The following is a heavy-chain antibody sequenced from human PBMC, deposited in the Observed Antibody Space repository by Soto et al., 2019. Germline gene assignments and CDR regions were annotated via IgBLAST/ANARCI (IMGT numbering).Heavy chain of an antibody. CDR2: IYYSGTT. Sequence: SETLSLTCTVSGGSISSYYWSWIRQHPGKGLEWIGYIYYSGTTYYNPSLKSRVTISVDTSNNQFSLKLSSVTAADTAVYYCARAPLSDYFDYWGQGTLVTVSS. CDR1: GGSISSYY. V-gene: IGHV4-59*06. J-gene: IGHJ4*02. CDR3: ARAPLSDYFDY.